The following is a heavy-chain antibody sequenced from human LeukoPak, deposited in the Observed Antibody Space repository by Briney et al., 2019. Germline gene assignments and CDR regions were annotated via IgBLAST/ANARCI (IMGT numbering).Heavy chain of an antibody. CDR3: AKDLSEYYYDGSGYFDY. CDR1: GFTFSSYG. J-gene: IGHJ4*02. D-gene: IGHD3-22*01. V-gene: IGHV3-30*18. Sequence: PGGSLRLSCAASGFTFSSYGMHWVRQAPGKGLEWVAVISYDGSNKYYADSVKGRFTIPRDNSKNTLYLQMNSLRAEDTAVYYCAKDLSEYYYDGSGYFDYWGQGTLVTVSS. CDR2: ISYDGSNK.